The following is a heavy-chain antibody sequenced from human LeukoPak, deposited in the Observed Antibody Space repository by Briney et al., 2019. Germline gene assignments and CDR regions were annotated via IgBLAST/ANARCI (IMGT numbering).Heavy chain of an antibody. D-gene: IGHD5-24*01. CDR3: ARIRDGYNSYFFYGMDV. V-gene: IGHV1-69*13. J-gene: IGHJ6*02. CDR2: IIALFGTA. CDR1: GGTFSSYA. Sequence: EASVKVSCKASGGTFSSYAISWVRQAPGQGLEWMGGIIALFGTANYAQKFQGRLTITADESTSTAYMELSSLRSEDTAVYYCARIRDGYNSYFFYGMDVWGQGTTVTVSS.